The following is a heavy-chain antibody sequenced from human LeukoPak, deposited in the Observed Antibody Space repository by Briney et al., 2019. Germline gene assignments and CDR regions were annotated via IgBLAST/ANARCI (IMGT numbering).Heavy chain of an antibody. Sequence: GASVKVSCKASGYTFTGYYMHWVRQAPGQGLEWMGWINPNSGGTNYAQKFQGRVTMTRDTSISTAYMELSRLRSDDTAVYYCARRATARSYGGNGYYYFDYWGQGTLVTVSS. D-gene: IGHD4-23*01. CDR3: ARRATARSYGGNGYYYFDY. V-gene: IGHV1-2*02. CDR2: INPNSGGT. J-gene: IGHJ4*02. CDR1: GYTFTGYY.